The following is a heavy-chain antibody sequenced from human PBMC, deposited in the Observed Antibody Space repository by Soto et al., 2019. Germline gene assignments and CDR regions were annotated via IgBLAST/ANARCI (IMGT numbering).Heavy chain of an antibody. J-gene: IGHJ4*02. V-gene: IGHV1-18*01. CDR1: GYSFTSYG. Sequence: QVQLVQSGAEVKKPGASVKVSCRASGYSFTSYGITWVRQTPGQGLEWMGWISVHNGYTNYPQKLQDRITRTTDTSTSTAYMELTSLRSDDTAVYYCARGRGVSSWYETPHYFDSWGQGTLVTVSS. CDR3: ARGRGVSSWYETPHYFDS. D-gene: IGHD6-13*01. CDR2: ISVHNGYT.